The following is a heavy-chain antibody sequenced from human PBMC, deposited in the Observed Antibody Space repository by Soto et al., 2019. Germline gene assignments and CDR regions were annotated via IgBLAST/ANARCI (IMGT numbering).Heavy chain of an antibody. CDR3: ARDQTVLDF. V-gene: IGHV1-18*01. Sequence: QVQLVQSGTEVKRPGASVKVSCKASGYTFTSYAFNWVRQAPGQWLEWMGWISAYSGNTKYAQKLQGRVTMTTDTSTSTAYMELRSLTSDDTAVYYCARDQTVLDFWGQGTLVTVSS. CDR2: ISAYSGNT. J-gene: IGHJ4*02. D-gene: IGHD2-15*01. CDR1: GYTFTSYA.